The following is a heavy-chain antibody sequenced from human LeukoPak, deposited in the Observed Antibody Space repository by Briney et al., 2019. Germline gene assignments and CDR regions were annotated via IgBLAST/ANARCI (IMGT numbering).Heavy chain of an antibody. J-gene: IGHJ6*02. CDR1: GGSISSYY. D-gene: IGHD6-13*01. V-gene: IGHV4-4*07. Sequence: PSETLSLTCTVSGGSISSYYWSWIRQPAGKGLEWIGRIYTSGSTNYNPSLKSRVTMSVDTSKNQFSLKLSSVTAADTAVYYCARDRGAAAGTRYGMDVWGQGTMVTVSS. CDR3: ARDRGAAAGTRYGMDV. CDR2: IYTSGST.